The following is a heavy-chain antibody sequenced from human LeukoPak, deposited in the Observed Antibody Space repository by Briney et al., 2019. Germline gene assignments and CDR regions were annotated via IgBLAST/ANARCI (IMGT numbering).Heavy chain of an antibody. Sequence: PGGSLRLSCSTSGFTFSTYGRHWVRQAPGQGLEWVALLWSDGSTKYYADSVKGRFTFSRDDSKNTLYLHMNSLIAEDTAVYYCARERNYGSGTQYFYYYGMDVWGQGTPVTVSS. J-gene: IGHJ6*02. D-gene: IGHD3-10*01. V-gene: IGHV3-33*01. CDR2: LWSDGSTK. CDR1: GFTFSTYG. CDR3: ARERNYGSGTQYFYYYGMDV.